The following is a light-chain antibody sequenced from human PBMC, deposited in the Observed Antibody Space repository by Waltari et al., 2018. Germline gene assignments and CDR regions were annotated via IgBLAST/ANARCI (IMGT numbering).Light chain of an antibody. CDR2: EVN. Sequence: QSALTQPPSASGSPGQSVTISCTGTSSDIGGYNYVSWYQQHPGKAPYFLISEVNKRPSGVPDRVSGSKSGNTASLTVSGLQAEDEADYYCISYAGSNFWVFGGGTKLTVL. J-gene: IGLJ3*02. CDR3: ISYAGSNFWV. V-gene: IGLV2-8*01. CDR1: SSDIGGYNY.